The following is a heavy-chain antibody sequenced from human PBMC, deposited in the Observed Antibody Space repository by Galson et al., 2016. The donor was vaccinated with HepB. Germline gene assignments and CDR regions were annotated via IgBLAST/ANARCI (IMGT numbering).Heavy chain of an antibody. Sequence: SETLSLTCAVSGGSISSSVWWSWVRQPPGKGLEWIGEINHSGTTNCNPSLKSRVTISVDESKNQFSLTLSSVTAADTAVYYCARPKYYYCSGYYFEHWSQGTLVTVSS. V-gene: IGHV4-4*02. CDR1: GGSISSSVW. D-gene: IGHD3-10*01. CDR2: INHSGTT. J-gene: IGHJ4*02. CDR3: ARPKYYYCSGYYFEH.